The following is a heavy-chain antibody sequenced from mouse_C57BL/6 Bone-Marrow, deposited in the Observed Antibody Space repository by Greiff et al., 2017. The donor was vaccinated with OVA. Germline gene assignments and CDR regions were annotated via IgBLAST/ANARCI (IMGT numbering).Heavy chain of an antibody. V-gene: IGHV3-1*01. CDR3: ARGLYDGYYPLYYFDY. Sequence: EVQLQESGPGMVKPSQSLSLTCTVTGYSITSGYDWHWIRHFPGNKLEWMGYISYSGSTNYNPSLKSRISITHDTSKNHFFLKLNSVTTEDTATYYCARGLYDGYYPLYYFDYWGQGTTLTVSS. D-gene: IGHD2-3*01. J-gene: IGHJ2*01. CDR1: GYSITSGYD. CDR2: ISYSGST.